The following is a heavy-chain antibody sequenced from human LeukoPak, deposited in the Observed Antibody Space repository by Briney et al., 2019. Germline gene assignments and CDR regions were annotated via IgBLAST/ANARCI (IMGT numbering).Heavy chain of an antibody. J-gene: IGHJ4*02. V-gene: IGHV3-48*01. CDR3: ARRGQGFGELWPTADFDY. CDR1: GFTFSSYS. D-gene: IGHD3-10*01. CDR2: ISSSSSTI. Sequence: GGSLRLSCAASGFTFSSYSMNWVRQAPGKGLEWVSYISSSSSTIYYADSVKGRFTISRDNAKNSLYLQMNSLRAEDTAVYYCARRGQGFGELWPTADFDYWGQRTLVTVSS.